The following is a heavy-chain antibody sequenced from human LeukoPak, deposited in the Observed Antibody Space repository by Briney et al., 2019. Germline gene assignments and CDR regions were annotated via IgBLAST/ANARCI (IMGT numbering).Heavy chain of an antibody. CDR3: AKDLIYGSLWFDP. CDR1: GFTFSSHG. D-gene: IGHD2-8*01. J-gene: IGHJ5*02. V-gene: IGHV3-33*06. CDR2: IWYDGSRT. Sequence: GGSLRLSCAASGFTFSSHGMQWVRQAPGKGLEWVALIWYDGSRTNYVDSVMGRFTISRDSSKNTLYLQMDNLRVEDTAVYFCAKDLIYGSLWFDPWGQGTLVTVSS.